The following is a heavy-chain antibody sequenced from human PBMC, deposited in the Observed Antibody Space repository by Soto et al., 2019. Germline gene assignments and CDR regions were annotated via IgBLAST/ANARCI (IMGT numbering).Heavy chain of an antibody. J-gene: IGHJ4*02. CDR3: VSQRTSVLTQAYFDY. Sequence: SETLSLTCTFSVGSVINSNYYWGWIRQSPGKGLEWIGSVYYRGRSYSKSSVKSRVTISVDTSKNQSSLNLNSVTASDTAVYFCVSQRTSVLTQAYFDYWGPGALVTVSS. D-gene: IGHD2-8*01. V-gene: IGHV4-39*01. CDR2: VYYRGRS. CDR1: VGSVINSNYY.